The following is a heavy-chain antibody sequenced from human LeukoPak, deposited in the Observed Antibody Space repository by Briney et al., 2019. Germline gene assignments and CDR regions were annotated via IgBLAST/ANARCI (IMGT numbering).Heavy chain of an antibody. CDR2: MSAYNGNT. V-gene: IGHV1-18*01. CDR1: GYTFTSYG. D-gene: IGHD6-19*01. Sequence: ASVNVSCKASGYTFTSYGISWVRQAPGQGLDWMGCMSAYNGNTNYAQKLQGRFTMTTDTSTCSAYMELWSLRSDDTAVYYCARQGAVAGRFNYWGQGTLVTVSS. CDR3: ARQGAVAGRFNY. J-gene: IGHJ4*02.